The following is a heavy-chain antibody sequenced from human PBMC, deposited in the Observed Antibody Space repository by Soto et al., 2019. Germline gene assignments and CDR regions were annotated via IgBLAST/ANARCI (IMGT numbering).Heavy chain of an antibody. CDR3: ATDLRDGYNLGFAFDI. V-gene: IGHV1-24*01. D-gene: IGHD5-12*01. CDR1: VYTFTNYG. J-gene: IGHJ3*02. CDR2: FDPEDGET. Sequence: ASVKVSCKGYVYTFTNYGISCVRHSPRQGLEWMGGFDPEDGETIHAQKFQGRVTMTEDTSTDTAYMELSSLRSEDTAVYYCATDLRDGYNLGFAFDIWGQGTMVTVSS.